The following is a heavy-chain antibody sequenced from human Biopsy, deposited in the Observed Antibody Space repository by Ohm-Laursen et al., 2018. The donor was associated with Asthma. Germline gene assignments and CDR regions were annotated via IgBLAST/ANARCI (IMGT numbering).Heavy chain of an antibody. J-gene: IGHJ6*02. V-gene: IGHV1-69*13. CDR2: IMTVFGTT. CDR3: ARCQVGYSSGWSLLLKKIYYSGMDV. CDR1: GGTFSNFA. D-gene: IGHD6-19*01. Sequence: ASVKVSCKPPGGTFSNFAISWVRQAPGQGLEWLGGIMTVFGTTNYAQRFQGRVTITADESTSTAYMEVTSLRSEDTAIYYCARCQVGYSSGWSLLLKKIYYSGMDVWGQGTADTVSS.